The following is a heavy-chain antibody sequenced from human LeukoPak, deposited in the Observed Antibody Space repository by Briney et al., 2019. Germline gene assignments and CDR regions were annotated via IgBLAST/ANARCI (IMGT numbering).Heavy chain of an antibody. CDR3: ARIPGGSYYPYSDC. CDR1: GFSLSTSGMC. V-gene: IGHV2-70*11. J-gene: IGHJ4*02. CDR2: IDRDDDK. Sequence: SGPTLVNPTQTLTLTCTFSGFSLSTSGMCVSWIRQPPGKALEWLARIDRDDDKYYRTSLKTRLTISKDTSKSQVVLTITNMDPVDTATYYCARIPGGSYYPYSDCWGQGTLVTVSS. D-gene: IGHD1-26*01.